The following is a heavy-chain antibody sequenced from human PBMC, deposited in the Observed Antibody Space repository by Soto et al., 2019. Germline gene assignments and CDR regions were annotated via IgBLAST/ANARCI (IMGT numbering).Heavy chain of an antibody. CDR1: GGSISSYY. V-gene: IGHV4-59*01. D-gene: IGHD5-18*01. Sequence: PSETLSLTCTVSGGSISSYYWSWIRQPPGKGLEWIGYIYYSGSTNYNPSLKSRVTISVDTSKNQFSLKLSSVTAADTAVYYCATGVDTAMVGTSTHYYYGMDVWGQGTTVTVSS. CDR2: IYYSGST. J-gene: IGHJ6*02. CDR3: ATGVDTAMVGTSTHYYYGMDV.